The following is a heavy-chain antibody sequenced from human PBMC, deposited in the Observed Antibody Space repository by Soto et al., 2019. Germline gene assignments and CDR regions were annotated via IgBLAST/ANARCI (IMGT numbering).Heavy chain of an antibody. Sequence: GGSLRLSCAASGFTFSSYWMHWVRQAPGKGLVWVSRINSDGSSTSYADSVKGRFTISRDNAKNTLYLQMNSLRAEDTAVYYCARDHGRAFPQDGMDVWGPGTTVTVSS. CDR2: INSDGSST. CDR1: GFTFSSYW. J-gene: IGHJ6*02. D-gene: IGHD1-26*01. CDR3: ARDHGRAFPQDGMDV. V-gene: IGHV3-74*01.